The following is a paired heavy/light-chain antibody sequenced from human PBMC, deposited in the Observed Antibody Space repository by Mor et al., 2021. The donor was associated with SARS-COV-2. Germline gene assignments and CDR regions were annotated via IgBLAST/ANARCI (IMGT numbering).Heavy chain of an antibody. J-gene: IGHJ6*02. CDR1: GYTFTGYY. D-gene: IGHD3-9*01. CDR2: INPNSGGT. CDR3: ARAISQKYYDILTGYFASDYYYGMDV. V-gene: IGHV1-2*04. Sequence: QVQLVQSGAEVKKPGASVKVSCKASGYTFTGYYMHWVRQAPGQGLEWMGWINPNSGGTNYAQKFQGWVTMTRDTSISTAYMELSRLRSDDTAVYYCARAISQKYYDILTGYFASDYYYGMDVWGQGTTVTVSS.
Light chain of an antibody. V-gene: IGKV1-5*03. CDR2: RAS. CDR1: QSMHKW. J-gene: IGKJ1*01. Sequence: DIQMTQSPSTLSASVGDRVTITCRASQSMHKWLAWYQQKPGKAPKLLIDRASTLGSGVPSRFSGSGSGTEFTLTITSLQPEDFATYYCQQYDRFPWTFGQGTKVEI. CDR3: QQYDRFPWT.